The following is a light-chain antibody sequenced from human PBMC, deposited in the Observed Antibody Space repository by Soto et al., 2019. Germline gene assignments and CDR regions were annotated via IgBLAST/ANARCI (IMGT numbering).Light chain of an antibody. CDR1: SSNIGAGYV. CDR2: DND. Sequence: QSVLTQPPSVSGAPGQRVTISCTGGSSNIGAGYVVHWYQHLPGTAPKVLIYDNDNRPSEIPDRFSASKSGTSASLAITGLQAEDEADYYCQSYDSSLSSWVFGGGTKLTVL. J-gene: IGLJ3*02. CDR3: QSYDSSLSSWV. V-gene: IGLV1-40*01.